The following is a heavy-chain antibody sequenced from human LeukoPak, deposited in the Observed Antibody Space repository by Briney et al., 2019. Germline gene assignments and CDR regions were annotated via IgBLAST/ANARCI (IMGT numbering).Heavy chain of an antibody. Sequence: GESLKISCKGSGYSFTSYWIGWVRQMPGKGLEWMGIIYPGDSDTRYSPSFQGQVTISADKSISTAYLQWSSLKASDTAMYYCARNLPYYYDSSGYPRPYDAFDIWGQGTMVTVSS. CDR1: GYSFTSYW. V-gene: IGHV5-51*01. CDR3: ARNLPYYYDSSGYPRPYDAFDI. CDR2: IYPGDSDT. J-gene: IGHJ3*02. D-gene: IGHD3-22*01.